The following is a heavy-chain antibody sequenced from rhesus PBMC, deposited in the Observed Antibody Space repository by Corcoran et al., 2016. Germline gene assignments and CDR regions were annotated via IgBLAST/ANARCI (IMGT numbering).Heavy chain of an antibody. J-gene: IGHJ4*01. CDR3: ARDSSSQD. CDR2: INGNGWST. D-gene: IGHD6-19*01. Sequence: QVQLQESGPGLVKPSETLSLTCTVSGASISSDWWSWIRQPPGKGLEWIGEINGNGWSTNYHPSLKSRVTISKDTSKNRFSLKLNSVTAADTAVYYCARDSSSQDWGQGVLVTVSS. V-gene: IGHV4-80*01. CDR1: GASISSDW.